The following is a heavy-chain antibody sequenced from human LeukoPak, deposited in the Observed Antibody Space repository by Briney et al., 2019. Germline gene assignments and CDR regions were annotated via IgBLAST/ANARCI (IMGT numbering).Heavy chain of an antibody. D-gene: IGHD4-17*01. Sequence: GGSLRLSCAASGFTFSSYSMNWVRQAPGKGLEWVSSISSSSSYIYYADSVKGRFTISRDNAKNSLYLQMNSLRAEDTAVYYCARRKVTTTGFLYYWGQGTLVTVSS. CDR1: GFTFSSYS. J-gene: IGHJ4*02. V-gene: IGHV3-21*01. CDR3: ARRKVTTTGFLYY. CDR2: ISSSSSYI.